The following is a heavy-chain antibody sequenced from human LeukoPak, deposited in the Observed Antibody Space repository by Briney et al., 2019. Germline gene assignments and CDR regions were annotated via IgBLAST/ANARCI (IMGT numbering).Heavy chain of an antibody. V-gene: IGHV3-48*01. J-gene: IGHJ4*02. CDR2: ISSSSTI. D-gene: IGHD2-2*01. CDR3: ARGSGYCSSTSCPARTYFDY. Sequence: GGSLRLSCAASGFTFSSYSMNWVRQAPGKGLEWVSYISSSSTIYYADSVKGRFTISRDNAKNSLYLQMNSLRAEDTAVYYCARGSGYCSSTSCPARTYFDYWGQGTLVTVSS. CDR1: GFTFSSYS.